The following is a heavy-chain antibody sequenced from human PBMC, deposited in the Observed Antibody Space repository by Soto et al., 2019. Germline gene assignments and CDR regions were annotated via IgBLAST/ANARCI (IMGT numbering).Heavy chain of an antibody. Sequence: SETLSLTCAVYGGSFSGYYWSWIRQPPGKGLEWIGEINHSGSTNYNPSLKSRVTISVDTSKNQFSLKLSSVTAADTAVYYCARGFLTYSGSYWDGAFDIWGQGTMVTVSS. CDR2: INHSGST. V-gene: IGHV4-34*01. D-gene: IGHD1-26*01. CDR1: GGSFSGYY. CDR3: ARGFLTYSGSYWDGAFDI. J-gene: IGHJ3*02.